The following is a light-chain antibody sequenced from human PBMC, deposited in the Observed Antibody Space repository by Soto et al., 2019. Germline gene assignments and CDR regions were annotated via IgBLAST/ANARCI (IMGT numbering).Light chain of an antibody. CDR1: QSISNW. Sequence: DIPLTQSPSTLPSSVGDIVTIACRASQSISNWLAWYQQKPGTAPKLLIYHASTLESGVPSRFSGSGSGTDFTLTINGLQPEDFATYYCQQSKSCPWTFGQGTKVDIK. V-gene: IGKV1-5*01. J-gene: IGKJ1*01. CDR3: QQSKSCPWT. CDR2: HAS.